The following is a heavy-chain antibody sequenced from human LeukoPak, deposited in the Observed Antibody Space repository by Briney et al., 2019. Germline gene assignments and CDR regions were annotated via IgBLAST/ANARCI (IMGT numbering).Heavy chain of an antibody. CDR2: IREDGSDK. Sequence: GGSLRLSCAASGFTFSSYWMSWVRLAPGRGLEWVANIREDGSDKYYVDSVKGRFTISRDNAQSSLYLQMNSLRAEDTAVYYCAKDLYSSSWYYGLDVWGQGTTVTVS. CDR1: GFTFSSYW. J-gene: IGHJ6*02. V-gene: IGHV3-7*05. CDR3: AKDLYSSSWYYGLDV. D-gene: IGHD6-6*01.